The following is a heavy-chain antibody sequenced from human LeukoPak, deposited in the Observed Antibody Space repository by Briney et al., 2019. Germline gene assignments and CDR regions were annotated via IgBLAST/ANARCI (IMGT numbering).Heavy chain of an antibody. V-gene: IGHV3-30*02. D-gene: IGHD3-10*01. CDR1: GFTFSSYG. CDR2: IRYDGSNK. Sequence: PGGSLRLSCAASGFTFSSYGMHWVRQAPGKGLEWVAFIRYDGSNKYYADSVKGRFTISRDNSKNTLYLQMNSLRAEDTAVYYCAKDRVSSILWFGELSGYWGQGTLVSVSS. CDR3: AKDRVSSILWFGELSGY. J-gene: IGHJ4*02.